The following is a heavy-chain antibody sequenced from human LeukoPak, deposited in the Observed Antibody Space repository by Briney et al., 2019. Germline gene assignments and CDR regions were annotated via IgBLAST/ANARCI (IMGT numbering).Heavy chain of an antibody. CDR3: TSWGDTTAEYFQR. V-gene: IGHV3-7*01. J-gene: IGHJ1*01. D-gene: IGHD2-21*02. CDR1: GGTFSSYA. CDR2: INPDGRDT. Sequence: SCKASGGTFSSYAISWVRQAPGKGLEWVAHINPDGRDTYYVDSVKGRFTISRDNAQNSMYLQMNSLGVEDTAVYYCTSWGDTTAEYFQRWGQGTLVTVSS.